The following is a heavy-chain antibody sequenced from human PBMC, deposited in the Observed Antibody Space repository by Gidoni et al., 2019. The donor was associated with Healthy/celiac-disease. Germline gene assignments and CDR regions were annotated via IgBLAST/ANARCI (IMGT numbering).Heavy chain of an antibody. CDR1: GFTFSSYS. D-gene: IGHD5-12*01. V-gene: IGHV3-48*01. Sequence: GFTFSSYSMNWVRQAPGKGLEWVSYISSSSSTIYYADSVKGRFTISRDNAKNSLYLQMNSLRAEDTAVYYCARGTRKATPDYWGQGTLVTVSS. CDR3: ARGTRKATPDY. J-gene: IGHJ4*02. CDR2: ISSSSSTI.